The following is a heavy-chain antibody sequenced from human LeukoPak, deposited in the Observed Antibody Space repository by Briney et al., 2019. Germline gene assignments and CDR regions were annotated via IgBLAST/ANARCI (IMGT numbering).Heavy chain of an antibody. CDR1: GYTFTGYY. J-gene: IGHJ5*02. CDR2: IIPILGIA. D-gene: IGHD1-26*01. CDR3: ARDDWNSGSSPFDP. V-gene: IGHV1-69*04. Sequence: GASVKVSCKASGYTFTGYYMHWVRQAPGQGLEWMGRIIPILGIANYAQKFQGRVTITADKSTSTAYMELSSLRSEDTAVYYCARDDWNSGSSPFDPWGQGTLVTVSS.